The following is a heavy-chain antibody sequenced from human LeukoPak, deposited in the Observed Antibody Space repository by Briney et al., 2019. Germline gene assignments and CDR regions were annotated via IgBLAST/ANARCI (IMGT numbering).Heavy chain of an antibody. CDR3: AKTTTGYGSGRYPGWPVDY. D-gene: IGHD6-19*01. CDR2: ISGSGGGT. Sequence: PGGSLRLFCAASGFTFSSYALSWVRQAPGKGLEWVSAISGSGGGTYYADSVKGRFTISRDNSKNTLYLQMNSLSTEDTAVYYCAKTTTGYGSGRYPGWPVDYWGQGTLVTVSS. CDR1: GFTFSSYA. J-gene: IGHJ4*02. V-gene: IGHV3-23*01.